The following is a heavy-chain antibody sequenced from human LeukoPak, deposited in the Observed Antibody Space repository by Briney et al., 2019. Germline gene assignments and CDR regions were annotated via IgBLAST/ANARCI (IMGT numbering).Heavy chain of an antibody. Sequence: SVKVSCKASGYTFTSYGISGVRQAPGQAREWMGWINAYNGNTNYAHKLQGRVSMNTDTSTSTDNMELRSVRSDDTDVYYGARGGYFDAYDYYYYMDVWGKGTTVTISS. CDR1: GYTFTSYG. CDR3: ARGGYFDAYDYYYYMDV. D-gene: IGHD3-9*01. V-gene: IGHV1-18*01. J-gene: IGHJ6*03. CDR2: INAYNGNT.